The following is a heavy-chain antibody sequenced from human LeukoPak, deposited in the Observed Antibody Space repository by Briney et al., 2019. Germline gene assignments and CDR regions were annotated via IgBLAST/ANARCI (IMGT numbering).Heavy chain of an antibody. V-gene: IGHV4-34*01. CDR3: ARGASRVWYSSSSVRFDP. Sequence: SETLSLTCAVYGGSFSGYYWSWIRQPPGKGLEWIGEINHSGSTNYNPSLKSRVTISVDTSKNQFSLKLSSVTSADTAVHYCARGASRVWYSSSSVRFDPWGQGTLVTVSS. J-gene: IGHJ5*02. D-gene: IGHD6-6*01. CDR2: INHSGST. CDR1: GGSFSGYY.